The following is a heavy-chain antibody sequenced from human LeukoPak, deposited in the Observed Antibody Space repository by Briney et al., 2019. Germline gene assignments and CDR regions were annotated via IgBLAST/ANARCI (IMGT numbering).Heavy chain of an antibody. Sequence: SETLSLTCTVSGYSISSGYYWGWIRQPPGKGLEWIGSIYHSGSTYYNPSLKSRVTISVDTSKNQFSLKLSSVTAADTAVYYCARVTAAGRLSWFDPWGQGTLVTVSS. J-gene: IGHJ5*02. CDR1: GYSISSGYY. CDR2: IYHSGST. CDR3: ARVTAAGRLSWFDP. D-gene: IGHD6-13*01. V-gene: IGHV4-38-2*02.